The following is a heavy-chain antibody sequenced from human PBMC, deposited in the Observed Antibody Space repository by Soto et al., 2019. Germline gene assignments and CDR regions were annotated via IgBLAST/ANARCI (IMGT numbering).Heavy chain of an antibody. V-gene: IGHV1-24*01. J-gene: IGHJ4*02. CDR1: GYTLTELS. CDR3: ATGGYSSSSFDY. D-gene: IGHD6-6*01. Sequence: ASVKVSCKVSGYTLTELSMHWVRQAPGKGLEWMGGFDPEDGETIYAQKFQGRVTMTEDTSTDTAYMELGSLRSEDTAVYYCATGGYSSSSFDYWRQGTLVTVSS. CDR2: FDPEDGET.